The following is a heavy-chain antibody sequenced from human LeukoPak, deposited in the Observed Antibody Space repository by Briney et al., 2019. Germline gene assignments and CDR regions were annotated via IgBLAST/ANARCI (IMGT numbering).Heavy chain of an antibody. V-gene: IGHV3-66*01. D-gene: IGHD1-14*01. CDR3: ARVRNGDYFDY. J-gene: IGHJ4*02. CDR1: GFTFSSYA. Sequence: GGSLRLSCAASGFTFSSYAMSWVRQAPGKGLEWVSVIYSGGSTYYADSVKGRFTISRDNSKNTLYLQMNSLRAEDTAVYYCARVRNGDYFDYWGQGTLVTVSS. CDR2: IYSGGST.